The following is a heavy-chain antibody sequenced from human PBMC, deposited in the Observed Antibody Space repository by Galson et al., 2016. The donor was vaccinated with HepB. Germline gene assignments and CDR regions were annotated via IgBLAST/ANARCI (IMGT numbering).Heavy chain of an antibody. CDR1: GGSVNSGSYY. CDR3: ARSARYCSGTSCYLPYFDY. CDR2: IYYSGST. Sequence: ETLSLTCTVSGGSVNSGSYYWSWIRQPPGKGLEWIGYIYYSGSTNYNPSLKSRVTISVDTSKNQFSLKLSSVTAADTAVYYCARSARYCSGTSCYLPYFDYWSQGTLVTVSS. J-gene: IGHJ4*02. D-gene: IGHD2-2*01. V-gene: IGHV4-61*01.